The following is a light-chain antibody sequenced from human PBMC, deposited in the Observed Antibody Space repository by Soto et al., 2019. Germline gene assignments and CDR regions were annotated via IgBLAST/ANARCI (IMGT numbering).Light chain of an antibody. V-gene: IGKV3-15*01. CDR3: QQRSNWPIT. CDR2: GAS. J-gene: IGKJ5*01. CDR1: QSVSSN. Sequence: EIVMTQSPATLSVSPGERATLSCRASQSVSSNLAWFQQKPGQAPRLLIYGASTRDTGIPARFSGSGSGTEFTLTISSLQSEDFAVYYCQQRSNWPITFGQGTRLEIK.